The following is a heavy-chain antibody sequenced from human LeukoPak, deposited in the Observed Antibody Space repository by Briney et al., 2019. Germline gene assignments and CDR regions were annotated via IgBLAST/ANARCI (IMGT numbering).Heavy chain of an antibody. CDR3: VRIATVTTPDY. D-gene: IGHD4-17*01. J-gene: IGHJ4*02. Sequence: GGSLRLSCAASGFTFRTYWMHWVRQPLGKGLVWVSRINPDGSTTNYADSVKGRFTISRDNAKNTLDLQMNSLTVEDTAVYYCVRIATVTTPDYWGEGTLVTVSS. V-gene: IGHV3-74*01. CDR2: INPDGSTT. CDR1: GFTFRTYW.